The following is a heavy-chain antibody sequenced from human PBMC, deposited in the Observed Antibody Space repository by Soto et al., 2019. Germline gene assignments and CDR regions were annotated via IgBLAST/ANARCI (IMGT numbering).Heavy chain of an antibody. V-gene: IGHV4-30-4*08. CDR1: GGSISSGDYY. CDR2: IYYSGST. J-gene: IGHJ5*02. Sequence: SETLSLTCTVSGGSISSGDYYWSWIRQPPGKGLEWIGYIYYSGSTYYNPSLKSRVTISVDTSKNQFSLKLSSVTAADTAVYYCATWFDYVDYVGLNWFDPWGQGTLVTVSS. CDR3: ATWFDYVDYVGLNWFDP. D-gene: IGHD4-17*01.